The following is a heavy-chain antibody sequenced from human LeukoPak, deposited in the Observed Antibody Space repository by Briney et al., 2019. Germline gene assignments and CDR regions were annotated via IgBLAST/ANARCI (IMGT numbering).Heavy chain of an antibody. J-gene: IGHJ4*02. Sequence: GGSLRLSCAASGVTFSTNFMSWVRQAPGKGLEWVAFIYSGGDTYYTDSVKGGFTISRDNSKNTLYLQMNSLTAEDTAMYYCARDSLSYGSGFYYPRYFDFWGQGTLVTVSS. CDR3: ARDSLSYGSGFYYPRYFDF. V-gene: IGHV3-53*01. CDR1: GVTFSTNF. D-gene: IGHD3-10*01. CDR2: IYSGGDT.